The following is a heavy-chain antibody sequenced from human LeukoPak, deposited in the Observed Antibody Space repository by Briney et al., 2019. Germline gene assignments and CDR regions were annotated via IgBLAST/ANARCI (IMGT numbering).Heavy chain of an antibody. Sequence: PGGSLRLSCAASGLTFSSHWMHWVRQAPGKGLVWVSRITNDGSSTTYADSVKGRFTISRDNAKNSLYLQMNSLRAEDTAVYYCAREVVIFPDYYYYGMDVWGQGATVTVSS. CDR1: GLTFSSHW. J-gene: IGHJ6*02. D-gene: IGHD2/OR15-2a*01. CDR2: ITNDGSST. CDR3: AREVVIFPDYYYYGMDV. V-gene: IGHV3-74*01.